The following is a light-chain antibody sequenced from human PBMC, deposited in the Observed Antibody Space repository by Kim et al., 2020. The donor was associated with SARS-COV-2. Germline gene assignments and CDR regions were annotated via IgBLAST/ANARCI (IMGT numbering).Light chain of an antibody. V-gene: IGLV2-14*04. CDR2: DVD. CDR1: STDVGAYDH. CDR3: SSYTVNGTPV. J-gene: IGLJ2*01. Sequence: GQSITISCTGTSTDVGAYDHVSWYQQYPGKAPKLILYDVDLRPSAISDRFSGSKSGHTASLTISGLQAEDEALYHCSSYTVNGTPVFGGWTKVTVL.